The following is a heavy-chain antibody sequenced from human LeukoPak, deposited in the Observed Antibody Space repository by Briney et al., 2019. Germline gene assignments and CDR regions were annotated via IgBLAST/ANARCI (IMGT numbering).Heavy chain of an antibody. CDR1: GGSISSGSYY. J-gene: IGHJ5*02. Sequence: SETLSLTCTVSGGSISSGSYYWSWIRQPAGKGLEWIGRIYTSGSTNYNPSLKSRVTISVDTSKNQFSLKLTSVTAADTAVYYCASYLGYCRGGACYSWFDPWGQGTLVTVSS. CDR3: ASYLGYCRGGACYSWFDP. D-gene: IGHD2-15*01. V-gene: IGHV4-61*02. CDR2: IYTSGST.